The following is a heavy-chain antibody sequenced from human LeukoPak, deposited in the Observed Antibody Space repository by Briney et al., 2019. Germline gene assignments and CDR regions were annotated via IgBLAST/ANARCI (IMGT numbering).Heavy chain of an antibody. CDR3: ARDRNVPGAGGSFFHCGMDV. Sequence: ASVKVSCKASGYTFTSYYMHWVRQAPGQGLEWMGIINPSGGSTSYAQKFQGRVTMTRDTSTSTVYMELSSLRSEDTAVYYCARDRNVPGAGGSFFHCGMDVWGQGTTVTVSS. CDR1: GYTFTSYY. CDR2: INPSGGST. J-gene: IGHJ6*02. D-gene: IGHD3-16*01. V-gene: IGHV1-46*01.